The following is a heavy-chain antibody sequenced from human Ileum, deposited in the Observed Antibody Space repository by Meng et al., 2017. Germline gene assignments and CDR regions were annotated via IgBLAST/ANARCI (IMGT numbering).Heavy chain of an antibody. CDR3: AKDTGRSLYGEFEY. CDR2: ISWNSRST. J-gene: IGHJ4*02. D-gene: IGHD1-26*01. V-gene: IGHV3-9*01. CDR1: GFTFDDYG. Sequence: SLKISCAASGFTFDDYGMHWVRQAPGKGLEWVSGISWNSRSTGYADSVKGRFTISRDNAKKSLYLEMNSLRAEDTAVYYCAKDTGRSLYGEFEYWGQGTLVTVSS.